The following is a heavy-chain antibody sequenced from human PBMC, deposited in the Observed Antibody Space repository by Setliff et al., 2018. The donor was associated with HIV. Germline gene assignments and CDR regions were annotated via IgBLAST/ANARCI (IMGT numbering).Heavy chain of an antibody. CDR3: ARAPANYHDSSGFYFGGDYYFDF. CDR1: GASILSSGGHF. J-gene: IGHJ4*02. D-gene: IGHD3-22*01. Sequence: PSETLSLTCTVSGASILSSGGHFWGWIRQPPGRGLEWLATVYFLGNTYLNPSLKGRVAVSVDTSKNHFSLRVTSVTAADTAVYYCARAPANYHDSSGFYFGGDYYFDFWGQGTLVTSPQ. V-gene: IGHV4-39*02. CDR2: VYFLGNT.